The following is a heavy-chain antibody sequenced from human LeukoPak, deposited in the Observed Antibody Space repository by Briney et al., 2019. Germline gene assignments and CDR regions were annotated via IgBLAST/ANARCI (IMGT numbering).Heavy chain of an antibody. CDR2: IYYSGTT. V-gene: IGHV4-39*01. CDR1: GGSISSNSYY. J-gene: IGHJ4*02. Sequence: PSETLSLTCTVSGGSISSNSYYWGWIRQPPGKGLEWIGSIYYSGTTYYNPSLQSRVTISVDTSKNQFSLRLSSVTTADTALYYCVRGYYDVPSGHPKNFDYWDRGTLVTVSS. CDR3: VRGYYDVPSGHPKNFDY. D-gene: IGHD3-3*01.